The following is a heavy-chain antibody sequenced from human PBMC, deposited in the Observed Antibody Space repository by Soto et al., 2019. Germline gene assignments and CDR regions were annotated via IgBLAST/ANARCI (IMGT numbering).Heavy chain of an antibody. CDR1: GYTFTGYY. D-gene: IGHD6-13*01. V-gene: IGHV1-2*02. CDR2: INPNSGGT. Sequence: GASVKVSCKASGYTFTGYYMHWVRQAPGQGLEWMGWINPNSGGTNYAQKFQGRVTMTRDTSISTAYMELSRLRSDDTAVYYCAPERYSSSCDWFDPWGQGTLVTVSS. CDR3: APERYSSSCDWFDP. J-gene: IGHJ5*02.